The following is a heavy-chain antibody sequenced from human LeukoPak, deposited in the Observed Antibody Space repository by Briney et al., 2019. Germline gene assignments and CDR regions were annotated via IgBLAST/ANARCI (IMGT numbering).Heavy chain of an antibody. J-gene: IGHJ4*02. CDR3: ARDYDILTGYFRGGFDY. D-gene: IGHD3-9*01. CDR2: ITSSSSDT. V-gene: IGHV3-11*05. Sequence: ARGSPRLSCAASGFTFSDYYMSWICQAPGKGLEWISYITSSSSDTNYADSVKGRFTISRDNAKKSLYLQMNSLRAEDTAVYYCARDYDILTGYFRGGFDYWGQEPVDPVSS. CDR1: GFTFSDYY.